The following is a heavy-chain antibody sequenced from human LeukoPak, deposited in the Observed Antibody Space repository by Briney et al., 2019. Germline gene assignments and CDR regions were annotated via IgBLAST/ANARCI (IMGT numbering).Heavy chain of an antibody. Sequence: SETLSLTCAVYGGSFSGYYWSWIRQPPGKGLEWIGEINHSGSTNYNPSLKSRVTISVDTSKNQFSLKLSSVTAADTAVYYCARGILGRSSGYYFDYWGQGTLVTVSS. CDR1: GGSFSGYY. D-gene: IGHD3-22*01. J-gene: IGHJ4*02. CDR3: ARGILGRSSGYYFDY. CDR2: INHSGST. V-gene: IGHV4-34*01.